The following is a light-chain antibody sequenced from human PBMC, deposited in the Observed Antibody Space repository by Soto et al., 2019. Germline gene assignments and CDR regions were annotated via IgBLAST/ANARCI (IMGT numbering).Light chain of an antibody. Sequence: QSALTQPPSASGSPGQSVTISCTGSSSNVGGYNYVAWFQQHPGKAPKLMIYEVSKRPSGVPDRFSGSKSGNTASLTVSGLQDEDEADYYCSSYAGSSSYVFGTGTKVTVL. CDR2: EVS. CDR3: SSYAGSSSYV. V-gene: IGLV2-8*01. CDR1: SSNVGGYNY. J-gene: IGLJ1*01.